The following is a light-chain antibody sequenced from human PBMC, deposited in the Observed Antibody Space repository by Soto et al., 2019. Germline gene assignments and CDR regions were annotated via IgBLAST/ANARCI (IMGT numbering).Light chain of an antibody. V-gene: IGLV2-14*01. Sequence: QSVLTQPASVSGSPGQSITISCTGTSSDVGGYNYVSWYQQHPGKAPKLMIYDVSNRPSGVSNCFSGSKSGNTASLTISGLQAEDEADYYCSSSTSSSTNYVFGTGTKVPFL. CDR3: SSSTSSSTNYV. CDR1: SSDVGGYNY. J-gene: IGLJ1*01. CDR2: DVS.